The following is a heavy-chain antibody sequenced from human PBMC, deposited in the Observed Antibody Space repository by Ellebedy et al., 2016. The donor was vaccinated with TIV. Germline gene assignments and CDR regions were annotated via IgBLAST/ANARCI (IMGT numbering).Heavy chain of an antibody. Sequence: GESLKISCAASGFTFSSYGMHWVRQAPGKGLEWVAVIWYDGSNKHYADSVKGRFTISRNNSKSTLYLQMNSLRAEDTAVYYCARDPLRCGGDCYSLPRYYFDYWGQGTLVTVSS. CDR1: GFTFSSYG. CDR3: ARDPLRCGGDCYSLPRYYFDY. J-gene: IGHJ4*02. V-gene: IGHV3-33*08. CDR2: IWYDGSNK. D-gene: IGHD2-21*02.